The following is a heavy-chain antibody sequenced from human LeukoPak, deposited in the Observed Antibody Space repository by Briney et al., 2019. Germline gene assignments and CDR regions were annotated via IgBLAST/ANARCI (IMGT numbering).Heavy chain of an antibody. D-gene: IGHD3-22*01. CDR2: TYYRAKWYN. CDR3: ARDRYYCDSSARYFDD. J-gene: IGHJ4*02. V-gene: IGHV6-1*01. Sequence: SQTLSLTCAISGDSVSSNSVVWNWIRQSPSRGLEWRGRTYYRAKWYNEYAVSVKSRITINPDTSKNQFSLKLSSVTAADTAVYYCARDRYYCDSSARYFDDWGQGTLGTVSS. CDR1: GDSVSSNSVV.